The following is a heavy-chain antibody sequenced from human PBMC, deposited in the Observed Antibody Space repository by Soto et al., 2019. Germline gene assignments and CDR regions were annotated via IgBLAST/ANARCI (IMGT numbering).Heavy chain of an antibody. CDR2: IYYSGST. J-gene: IGHJ6*02. Sequence: TLSLTCTVSGGSISSGGYYWSWIRQHPGKGLEWIGYIYYSGSTYYNPSLKSRVTISVDTSKNQFSLKLSSVTAADTAVYYCARWSVTGGMDVWGQGTTVTVSS. CDR1: GGSISSGGYY. V-gene: IGHV4-31*03. D-gene: IGHD4-4*01. CDR3: ARWSVTGGMDV.